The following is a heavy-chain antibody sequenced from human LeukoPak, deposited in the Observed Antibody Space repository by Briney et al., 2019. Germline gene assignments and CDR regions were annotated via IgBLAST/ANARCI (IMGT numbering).Heavy chain of an antibody. CDR1: GGTFSSYA. V-gene: IGHV1-69*13. Sequence: SVKVSCKASGGTFSSYAISWVRQAPGQGLEWMGGIIPIFGTANYAQKFQGRVTITADESTSTAYMELSSLRSEDTAVYYCARDAEPGIAAAASPPNWFDPWGREPWSPSPQ. J-gene: IGHJ5*02. CDR2: IIPIFGTA. CDR3: ARDAEPGIAAAASPPNWFDP. D-gene: IGHD6-13*01.